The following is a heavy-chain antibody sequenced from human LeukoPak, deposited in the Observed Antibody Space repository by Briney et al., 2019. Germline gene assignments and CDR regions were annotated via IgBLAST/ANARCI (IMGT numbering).Heavy chain of an antibody. J-gene: IGHJ4*02. V-gene: IGHV1-24*01. Sequence: GASVKVSCTVSGSTLTKISIDWVRQAPGKGLEWMGSLSPRDGETSHAQKFQGRFNMTADTSTDTAYMEMGSLDSGDTAVYYCATGAMVYDYWGQGTLVIVSS. CDR1: GSTLTKIS. CDR3: ATGAMVYDY. CDR2: LSPRDGET. D-gene: IGHD3-10*01.